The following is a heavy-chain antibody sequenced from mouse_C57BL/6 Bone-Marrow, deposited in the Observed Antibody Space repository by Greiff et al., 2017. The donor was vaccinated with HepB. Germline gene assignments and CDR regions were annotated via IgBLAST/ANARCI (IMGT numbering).Heavy chain of an antibody. J-gene: IGHJ1*03. D-gene: IGHD1-1*01. CDR3: ARDRESITTVVASLDV. V-gene: IGHV8-8*01. CDR1: GFSLSTFGMG. CDR2: IWWDDDK. Sequence: QVTLKVSGPGILQPSQTLSLTCSFSGFSLSTFGMGVGWIRQPSGKGLEWLAHIWWDDDKYYNPALKSRLTISKDTSKNQVFLKIANVDTADTATYYCARDRESITTVVASLDVWGTGTTVTVSS.